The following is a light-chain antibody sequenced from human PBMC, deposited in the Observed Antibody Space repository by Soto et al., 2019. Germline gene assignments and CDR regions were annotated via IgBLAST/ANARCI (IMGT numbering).Light chain of an antibody. V-gene: IGKV3-11*01. CDR3: QQRSDWPPT. CDR1: QTVGSY. J-gene: IGKJ1*01. CDR2: DTS. Sequence: EIVLKRSPDTLSVYKGERATLSCRASQTVGSYLAWFRQTPGQAPRLLIYDTSIRATGIPARFSGSGSGTDFTLTISSLEAEDFAVYYCQQRSDWPPTFGQGTKVDIK.